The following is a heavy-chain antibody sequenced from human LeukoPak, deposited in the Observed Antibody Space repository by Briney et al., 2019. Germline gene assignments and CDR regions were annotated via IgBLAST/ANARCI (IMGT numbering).Heavy chain of an antibody. Sequence: GGSLRLSCAASGFTFSDYYMSWIRQAPGKGLEWISYISSSGTTIYYADSVKGRFTISRDNAKNSLYLQMNSLRDEDTAVYYCARGSSYGYRLEFDYWGQGTLVTVSP. CDR1: GFTFSDYY. CDR2: ISSSGTTI. D-gene: IGHD5-18*01. J-gene: IGHJ4*02. CDR3: ARGSSYGYRLEFDY. V-gene: IGHV3-11*04.